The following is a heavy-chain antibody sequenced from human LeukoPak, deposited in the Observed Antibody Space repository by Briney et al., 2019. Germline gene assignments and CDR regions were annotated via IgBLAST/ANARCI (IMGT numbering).Heavy chain of an antibody. J-gene: IGHJ4*02. CDR1: GGSISNNNYY. CDR3: ATWRTAKTGFDY. CDR2: IYYSGSP. Sequence: PSETLSLTCTVSGGSISNNNYYWAWIRQPPGKGLECIGSIYYSGSPYYNPSLKSRVTISVDTSKNQFSLRLSSVTAADTAVYYCATWRTAKTGFDYWGQGTLVTVSS. D-gene: IGHD1-1*01. V-gene: IGHV4-39*01.